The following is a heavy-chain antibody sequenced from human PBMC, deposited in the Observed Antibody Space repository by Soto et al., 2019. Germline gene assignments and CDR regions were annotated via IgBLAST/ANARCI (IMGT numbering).Heavy chain of an antibody. CDR3: ARDTSIAARPGGVFDY. CDR1: GGTFSSYA. Sequence: ASVKVSCKASGGTFSSYAISWVRQAPGQGLEWMGGIIPIFGTANYAQKFQGRVTITADESTSTAYMELSSLRSEDTAVYYCARDTSIAARPGGVFDYWGQGTLVTVSS. V-gene: IGHV1-69*13. J-gene: IGHJ4*02. CDR2: IIPIFGTA. D-gene: IGHD6-6*01.